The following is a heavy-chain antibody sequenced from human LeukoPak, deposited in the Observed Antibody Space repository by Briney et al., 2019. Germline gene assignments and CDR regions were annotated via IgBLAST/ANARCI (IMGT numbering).Heavy chain of an antibody. CDR2: IYTSGST. D-gene: IGHD3-22*01. Sequence: SQTLSLTCTVSGGSISSGSYYWSWIRQPTGKGLEWIGRIYTSGSTNYNPSLKSRVTISVDTSKNQFSLKLSSVTAADTAVYYCARDIIPNYYDSSGYYSNGFDPWGQGTLVTVSS. V-gene: IGHV4-61*02. CDR3: ARDIIPNYYDSSGYYSNGFDP. CDR1: GGSISSGSYY. J-gene: IGHJ5*02.